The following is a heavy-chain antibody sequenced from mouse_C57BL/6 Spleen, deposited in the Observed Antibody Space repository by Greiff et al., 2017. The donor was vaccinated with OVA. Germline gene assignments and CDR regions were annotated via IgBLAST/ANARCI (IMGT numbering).Heavy chain of an antibody. CDR2: ISSGSSTI. J-gene: IGHJ3*01. CDR3: ASPLYFAY. CDR1: GFTFSDYG. V-gene: IGHV5-17*01. Sequence: EVKVVESGGGLVKPGGSLKLSCAASGFTFSDYGMHWVRQAPEKGLEWVAYISSGSSTISYADTVKGRFTISRDNAKNTLFLQMTSLRSEDTAMYYCASPLYFAYWGQGTLVTVSA.